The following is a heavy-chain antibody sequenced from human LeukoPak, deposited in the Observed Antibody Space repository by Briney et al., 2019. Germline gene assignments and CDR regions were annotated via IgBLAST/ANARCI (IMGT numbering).Heavy chain of an antibody. Sequence: PSETLSLTXTVSSASISSYSWSWIRQPAGKGLEWIGRIYTSGSTNYNPSLKSRVTMSIDTSTNQFSLRLTSVAAADTAVYYCARYYGSRILGYYMDVWGKWTTVTVSS. J-gene: IGHJ6*03. V-gene: IGHV4-4*07. CDR1: SASISSYS. D-gene: IGHD3-10*01. CDR3: ARYYGSRILGYYMDV. CDR2: IYTSGST.